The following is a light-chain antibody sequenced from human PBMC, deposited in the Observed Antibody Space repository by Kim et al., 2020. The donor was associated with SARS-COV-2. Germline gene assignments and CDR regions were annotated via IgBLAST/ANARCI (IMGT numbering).Light chain of an antibody. CDR1: QSVSSY. Sequence: LSLGERATLSCRARQSVSSYLAWYQQKPGQAPRLLMYDASNRATGIPARFSGSGSGTDFTLTISSLEPEDFAVYYCQQRFNWPITFGQGTRLEIK. J-gene: IGKJ5*01. CDR2: DAS. V-gene: IGKV3-11*01. CDR3: QQRFNWPIT.